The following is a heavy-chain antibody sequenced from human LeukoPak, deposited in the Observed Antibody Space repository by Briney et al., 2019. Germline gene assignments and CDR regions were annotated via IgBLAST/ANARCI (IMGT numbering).Heavy chain of an antibody. J-gene: IGHJ4*02. CDR1: GYSFSNYW. CDR2: TYPSDSDT. Sequence: GESLKISCKASGYSFSNYWIGWVRQMPGKGLEWMGITYPSDSDTRYSPSFQGQVTISADKSISTAYLQWSSLKASDTAMYYCARPSNSGYDFWGQGALVTVSS. V-gene: IGHV5-51*01. CDR3: ARPSNSGYDF. D-gene: IGHD5-12*01.